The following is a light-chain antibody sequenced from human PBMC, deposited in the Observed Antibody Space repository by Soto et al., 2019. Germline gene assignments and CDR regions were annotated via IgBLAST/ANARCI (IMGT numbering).Light chain of an antibody. V-gene: IGLV2-14*01. CDR3: SSFTTSLTLV. J-gene: IGLJ3*02. CDR1: SSDIGNYNY. Sequence: QSALTQPASVSGSPGQSIAISCTGTSSDIGNYNYVSWYQQHPGKAPKLIIYEVSNRPSGVSNRFSGSKSGNTASLTISGLQADDEADYYCSSFTTSLTLVFGGGTKLTVL. CDR2: EVS.